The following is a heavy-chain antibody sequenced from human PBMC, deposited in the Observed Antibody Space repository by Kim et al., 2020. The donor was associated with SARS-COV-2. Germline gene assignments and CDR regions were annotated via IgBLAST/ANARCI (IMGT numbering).Heavy chain of an antibody. J-gene: IGHJ5*02. D-gene: IGHD6-6*01. V-gene: IGHV1-69*13. CDR2: IIPIFGTA. Sequence: SVKVSCKASGGTFSSYAISWVRQAPGQGLEWMGGIIPIFGTANYAQKFQGRVTITADESTSTAYMELSSLRSEDTAVYYCSSSPAELENWFDPWGQGTLVTVSS. CDR3: SSSPAELENWFDP. CDR1: GGTFSSYA.